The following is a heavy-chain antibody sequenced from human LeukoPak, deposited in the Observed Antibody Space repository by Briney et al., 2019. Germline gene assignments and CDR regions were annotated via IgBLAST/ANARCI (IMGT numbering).Heavy chain of an antibody. D-gene: IGHD6-13*01. J-gene: IGHJ6*03. V-gene: IGHV1-8*03. CDR2: MNPNSGNT. CDR1: GYTFTSYD. CDR3: ARAHGYSSSWYYYYYYMDV. Sequence: GASVKVSCKASGYTFTSYDINWVRQATGQGLEWMGWMNPNSGNTGYAQKFQGRVTITRNTSISTAYMELSSLRSEDTAVYHCARAHGYSSSWYYYYYYMDVWGKGTTVTVSS.